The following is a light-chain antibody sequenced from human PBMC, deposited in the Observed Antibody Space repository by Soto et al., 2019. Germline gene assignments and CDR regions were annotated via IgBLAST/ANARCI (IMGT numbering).Light chain of an antibody. Sequence: QSVLTQPRSVSGSPGQSVTISCTGTSSDVGGYNYVSWYQQHPGKAPKLMIYDVSKRPSGVPDRFSGSKSGNTASLTISGLPAADEADYYCCSYAGSYTFVVFGGGTKLTVL. CDR1: SSDVGGYNY. V-gene: IGLV2-11*01. J-gene: IGLJ2*01. CDR2: DVS. CDR3: CSYAGSYTFVV.